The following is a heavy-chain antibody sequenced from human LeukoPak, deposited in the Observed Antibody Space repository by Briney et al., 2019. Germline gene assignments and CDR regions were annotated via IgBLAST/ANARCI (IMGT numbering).Heavy chain of an antibody. V-gene: IGHV3-74*01. CDR2: IKSDGST. D-gene: IGHD3-22*01. CDR1: GFTFSSYW. J-gene: IGHJ1*01. Sequence: GGSLRLSCAASGFTFSSYWMHWVRQAPGKGLVWVSRIKSDGSTNYADSVKGRFTISGDNAKNTVSLQMNSLRAEDTGVYYCARAPSEIGGYYPEYFRHWGQGTLVTVSS. CDR3: ARAPSEIGGYYPEYFRH.